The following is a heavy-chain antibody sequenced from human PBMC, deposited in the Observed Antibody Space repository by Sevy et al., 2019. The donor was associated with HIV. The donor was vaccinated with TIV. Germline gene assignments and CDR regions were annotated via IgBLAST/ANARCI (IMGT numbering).Heavy chain of an antibody. CDR2: IIPIFGTA. CDR3: ARVQQQQLIFDYYYGMDV. CDR1: GGTFSSYA. J-gene: IGHJ6*02. D-gene: IGHD6-13*01. Sequence: ASVKVSCKASGGTFSSYAISWVRQAPGQVLEWMGGIIPIFGTANYAQKFQGRVTITADESTSTAYKELSSLRSEDTAVYYCARVQQQQLIFDYYYGMDVWGQGTTVTVSS. V-gene: IGHV1-69*13.